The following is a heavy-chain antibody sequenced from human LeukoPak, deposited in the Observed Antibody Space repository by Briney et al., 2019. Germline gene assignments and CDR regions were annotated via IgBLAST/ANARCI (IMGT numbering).Heavy chain of an antibody. CDR3: ARGQLVRGTFDI. V-gene: IGHV3-48*03. CDR1: GFTFSNYE. J-gene: IGHJ3*02. D-gene: IGHD6-13*01. CDR2: ISDSGSTI. Sequence: GGSLRLSCTASGFTFSNYEMNWVRQAPGKGLEWVSYISDSGSTIYYADSVKGRFTISRDSAKNSLYLQMNSLRAEDTAVYYCARGQLVRGTFDIWGQGTMVTVSS.